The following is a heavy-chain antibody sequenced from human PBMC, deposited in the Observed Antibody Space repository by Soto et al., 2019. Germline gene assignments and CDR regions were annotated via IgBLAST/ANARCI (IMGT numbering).Heavy chain of an antibody. J-gene: IGHJ4*02. CDR3: ASLMWNIDY. CDR1: GDSISSGDYY. CDR2: IFYSGTT. D-gene: IGHD1-1*01. V-gene: IGHV4-30-4*01. Sequence: SETLSLTCTVSGDSISSGDYYWSWIRQPPGKGLEWIGYIFYSGTTYYNPSLNSRLTISVDTSKNQFSLKLTAVTVADTAVYYCASLMWNIDYWGQVTLVTVS.